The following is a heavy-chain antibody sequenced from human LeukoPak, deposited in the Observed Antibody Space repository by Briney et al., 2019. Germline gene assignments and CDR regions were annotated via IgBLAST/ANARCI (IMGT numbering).Heavy chain of an antibody. V-gene: IGHV3-48*04. CDR1: GFTFSSYS. CDR3: GRDSEFEP. Sequence: GGSLGLSCAASGFTFSSYSMNWVRQAPGKGLEWVSYISSSSSTIYYADSVKGRFTISRDNAKNSLYLQMNSLRAEDTAGYLRGRDSEFEPWGQGTLVTVSS. J-gene: IGHJ5*02. CDR2: ISSSSSTI.